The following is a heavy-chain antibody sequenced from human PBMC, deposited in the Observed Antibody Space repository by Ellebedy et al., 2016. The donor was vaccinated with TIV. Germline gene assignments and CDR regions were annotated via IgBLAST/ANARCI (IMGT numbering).Heavy chain of an antibody. CDR1: DDYISRSNW. V-gene: IGHV4-4*02. J-gene: IGHJ4*02. CDR2: ISHTGST. CDR3: AFLPADRVGFVDIPMVWGR. Sequence: SETLSLTCAVSDDYISRSNWWSWVRQPPWKGLEWIGEISHTGSTNSNPSLKSRLTISVDESKNQFSLKLTHVTAADTAIYYCAFLPADRVGFVDIPMVWGRWGPGTLVTVSA. D-gene: IGHD3-10*01.